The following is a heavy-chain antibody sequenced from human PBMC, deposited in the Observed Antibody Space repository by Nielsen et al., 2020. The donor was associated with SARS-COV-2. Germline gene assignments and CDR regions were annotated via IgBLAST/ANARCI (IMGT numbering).Heavy chain of an antibody. CDR1: GYTFTSYG. CDR2: ISAYNGNT. CDR3: ARGRRGASFVTMVRGVIPRD. Sequence: ASVKVSCKASGYTFTSYGISWVRQAPGQGLEWMGWISAYNGNTNYAQKLQGRVTMTTDTSTSTAYMELRSLRAEDTAVYYCARGRRGASFVTMVRGVIPRDWGQGTLVTVSS. V-gene: IGHV1-18*01. D-gene: IGHD3-10*01. J-gene: IGHJ4*02.